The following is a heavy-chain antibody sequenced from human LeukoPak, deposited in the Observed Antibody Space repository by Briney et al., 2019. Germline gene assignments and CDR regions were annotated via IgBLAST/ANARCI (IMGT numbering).Heavy chain of an antibody. Sequence: GGSLRLSCAASGFTFSSYEMNWVRQAPGKGLEWVSSISSSSSYIYYADSVKGRFTISRDNAKNSLYLQMNSLRAEDTAVYYCAREGSVTNDYWGQGSLVTVSS. D-gene: IGHD4-17*01. J-gene: IGHJ4*02. CDR2: ISSSSSYI. V-gene: IGHV3-21*01. CDR1: GFTFSSYE. CDR3: AREGSVTNDY.